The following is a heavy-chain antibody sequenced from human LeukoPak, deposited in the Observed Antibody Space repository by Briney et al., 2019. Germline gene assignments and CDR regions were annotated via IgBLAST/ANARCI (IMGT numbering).Heavy chain of an antibody. CDR2: IYSDGITT. V-gene: IGHV3-74*01. Sequence: GYLRFSSAASGFTLSSFCMLWVPPAPGHELKWVSLIYSDGITTTYADYVRGRFTISRDNAKNTLYLQMNSLRAEDTAVYYCARDGHGTHPLDYWGQGTLVTVSS. CDR1: GFTLSSFC. CDR3: ARDGHGTHPLDY. D-gene: IGHD1-26*01. J-gene: IGHJ4*02.